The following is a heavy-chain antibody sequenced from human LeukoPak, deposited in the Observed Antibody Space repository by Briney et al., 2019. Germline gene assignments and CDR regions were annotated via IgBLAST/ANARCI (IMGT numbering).Heavy chain of an antibody. Sequence: AVKVSCKASGGTFSSYAISWVRQAPGQGLEWMGGIIPIFGTANYAQKFQGRVTITTDESTSTAYMELSSLRSEDTAVYYCARTATIGYYFDYWGQGTLVTVSS. D-gene: IGHD5-24*01. J-gene: IGHJ4*02. CDR3: ARTATIGYYFDY. CDR2: IIPIFGTA. V-gene: IGHV1-69*05. CDR1: GGTFSSYA.